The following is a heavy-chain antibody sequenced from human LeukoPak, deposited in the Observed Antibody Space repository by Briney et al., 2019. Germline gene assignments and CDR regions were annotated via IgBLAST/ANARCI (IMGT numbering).Heavy chain of an antibody. CDR2: MNPNSGNT. CDR1: GYTFTSYD. V-gene: IGHV1-8*01. Sequence: ASXXVXCKASGYTFTSYDINWVRQATGQGLEWMGWMNPNSGNTGYAQKFQGRVTMTRNTSISTAYMELSSLRSEDTAVYYCAIAAAGSWWFDPWGQGTLVTVSS. D-gene: IGHD6-13*01. J-gene: IGHJ5*02. CDR3: AIAAAGSWWFDP.